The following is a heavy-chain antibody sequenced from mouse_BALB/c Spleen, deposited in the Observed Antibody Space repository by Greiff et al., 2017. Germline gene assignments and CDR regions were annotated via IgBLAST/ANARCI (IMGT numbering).Heavy chain of an antibody. CDR1: GFTFSSYA. V-gene: IGHV5-4*02. CDR3: AREAMDY. J-gene: IGHJ4*01. Sequence: EVKLMESGGGLVKPGGSLKLSCAASGFTFSSYAMYWVRQTPEKRLEWVATISDGGSYTYYPDSVKGRFTISRDNAKNNLYLQMSSLKSEDTAMYYCAREAMDYWGQGTSVTVSS. CDR2: ISDGGSYT.